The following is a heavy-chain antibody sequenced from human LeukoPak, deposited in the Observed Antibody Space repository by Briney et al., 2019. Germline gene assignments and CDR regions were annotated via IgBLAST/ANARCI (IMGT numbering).Heavy chain of an antibody. CDR3: ARDEGYSSGWFNWFDP. J-gene: IGHJ5*02. CDR2: IGTSSATI. D-gene: IGHD6-19*01. V-gene: IGHV3-48*01. CDR1: GFTFSSYT. Sequence: GGSLRLSCAASGFTFSSYTMNWVRQPPGKGLEWVSNIGTSSATIYYADSVKGRFTISRDNAKNSLYLQMNSLRADDTAVYYCARDEGYSSGWFNWFDPWGQGTLVTVSS.